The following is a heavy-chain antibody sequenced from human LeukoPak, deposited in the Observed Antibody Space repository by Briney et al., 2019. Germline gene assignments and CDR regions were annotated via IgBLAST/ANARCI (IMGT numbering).Heavy chain of an antibody. Sequence: GSLRLSCAASGFTFSSYGMHWVRQAPGKGLEWVAVISYDGSNKYYADSVKGRFTISGDNSKNTLYLQMNSLRAEDTAVYYCAKDPLWFDPWGQGTLVTVSS. CDR3: AKDPLWFDP. CDR1: GFTFSSYG. V-gene: IGHV3-30*18. J-gene: IGHJ5*02. CDR2: ISYDGSNK.